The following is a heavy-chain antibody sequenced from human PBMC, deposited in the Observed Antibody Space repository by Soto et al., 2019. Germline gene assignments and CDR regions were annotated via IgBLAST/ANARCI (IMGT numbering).Heavy chain of an antibody. Sequence: GGSLRLSCAASGFTFSSYAMSWVLQAPGQWLEWVSAISGSGGSTYYADSVKVLFTISRDNSKNTLYMQMNSLRAEDTAVYYCAKGASSSSFDYYYALDVGGQGTTVTFSS. CDR3: AKGASSSSFDYYYALDV. D-gene: IGHD6-6*01. J-gene: IGHJ6*02. V-gene: IGHV3-23*01. CDR2: ISGSGGST. CDR1: GFTFSSYA.